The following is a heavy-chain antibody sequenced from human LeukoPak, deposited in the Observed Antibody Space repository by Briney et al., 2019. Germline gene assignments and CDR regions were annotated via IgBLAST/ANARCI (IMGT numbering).Heavy chain of an antibody. CDR3: ARENVAALDY. D-gene: IGHD6-13*01. J-gene: IGHJ4*02. V-gene: IGHV3-7*01. CDR2: IKPDGTEK. Sequence: PGGSLRLSCAVSGFTSGTYWISWVRQAPGKGLEWVANIKPDGTEKNYADSVKGRFTISRGNAKNLLYFQMNSLRAEDTAVYYCARENVAALDYWGQGTLVTVSS. CDR1: GFTSGTYW.